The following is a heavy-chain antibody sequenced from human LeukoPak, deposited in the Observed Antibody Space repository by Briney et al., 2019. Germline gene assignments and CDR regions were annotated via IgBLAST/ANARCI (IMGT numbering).Heavy chain of an antibody. Sequence: SVKVSCKASGGTFSSYAISWVRQAPGQGLEWMGRIIPILGIANYAQKLQGRVTMTTDTSTSTAYMELRSLRSDDTAVYYCARDHASDYYDSSGYYFPYYFDYWGQGTLVTVSS. V-gene: IGHV1-69*04. CDR3: ARDHASDYYDSSGYYFPYYFDY. CDR2: IIPILGIA. D-gene: IGHD3-22*01. J-gene: IGHJ4*02. CDR1: GGTFSSYA.